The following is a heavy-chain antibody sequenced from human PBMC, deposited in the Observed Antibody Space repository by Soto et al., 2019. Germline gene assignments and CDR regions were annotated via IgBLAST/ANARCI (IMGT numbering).Heavy chain of an antibody. CDR2: FDPEDGKT. D-gene: IGHD4-17*01. J-gene: IGHJ4*02. CDR3: ATVVYTVTLVHWFEY. V-gene: IGHV1-24*01. Sequence: QVQLVQSGAEVKKPGASVKVSCKISGSTLTKLSIHWVRQTPENGLEWMAGFDPEDGKTVYEQRFQGRLAVTEAISTDTAYMELHSLRSEDTAVYYCATVVYTVTLVHWFEYWGQGTPVTVSS. CDR1: GSTLTKLS.